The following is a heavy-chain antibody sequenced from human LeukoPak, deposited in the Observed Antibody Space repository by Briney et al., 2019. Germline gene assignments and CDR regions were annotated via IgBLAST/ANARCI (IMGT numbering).Heavy chain of an antibody. CDR2: ISGSGGST. CDR3: AKGPLLWN. D-gene: IGHD2/OR15-2a*01. V-gene: IGHV3-23*01. CDR1: GFTFSSSA. J-gene: IGHJ4*02. Sequence: GGSLRLSCAASGFTFSSSAMNWVRQAPGKGLEWVSAISGSGGSTYYADSVKGRFIISRDNSRNTLYLQMNSLRAEDTAVYYCAKGPLLWNWGQGTLVTVSS.